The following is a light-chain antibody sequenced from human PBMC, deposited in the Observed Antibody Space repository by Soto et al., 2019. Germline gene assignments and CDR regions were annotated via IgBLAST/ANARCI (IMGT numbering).Light chain of an antibody. CDR3: AAWDDILSGWV. CDR2: SNS. CDR1: SSNIGSNT. Sequence: QSVLTQPPSASGTPGQRVTISCSGRSSNIGSNTVTWYQQLPGTAPKLLIYSNSQRPAGVPDRFSASKSGTSASLAISGLQSEDEADYYCAAWDDILSGWVFGGGTKVTVL. J-gene: IGLJ3*02. V-gene: IGLV1-44*01.